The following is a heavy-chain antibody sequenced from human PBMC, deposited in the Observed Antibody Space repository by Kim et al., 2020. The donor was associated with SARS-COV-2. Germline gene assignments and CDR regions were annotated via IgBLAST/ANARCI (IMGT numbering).Heavy chain of an antibody. CDR1: GFTFSTFA. Sequence: GGSLRLSCAASGFTFSTFAMNWVRQAPGKGLEWVSFISGNSADRHYADSVKGRFTISRDNSIYTLHLQMNSLRAEDMAIYYCVTAYCTTTACQNAFHIWGQGTMVTVSS. V-gene: IGHV3-23*01. D-gene: IGHD2-8*01. CDR3: VTAYCTTTACQNAFHI. CDR2: ISGNSADR. J-gene: IGHJ3*02.